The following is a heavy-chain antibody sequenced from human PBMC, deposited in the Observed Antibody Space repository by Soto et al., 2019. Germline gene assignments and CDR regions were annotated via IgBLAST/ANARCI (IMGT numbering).Heavy chain of an antibody. J-gene: IGHJ4*02. CDR1: GGSLGSSCYY. Sequence: SETLCLPCTVSGGSLGSSCYYCGWIRQPPGKGLEWIGSIYYSGSTYYNPSLQSRVTISVDTSNNHFSLKLSSATAADTAVYYCAAYDILTVYFPQYSFDYWGQGAPVTVPS. D-gene: IGHD3-9*01. CDR3: AAYDILTVYFPQYSFDY. V-gene: IGHV4-39*02. CDR2: IYYSGST.